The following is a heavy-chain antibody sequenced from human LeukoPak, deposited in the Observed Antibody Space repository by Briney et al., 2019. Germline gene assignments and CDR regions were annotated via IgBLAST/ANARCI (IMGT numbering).Heavy chain of an antibody. D-gene: IGHD3-3*01. CDR2: ISSSSRDI. CDR1: GFTFSSYS. Sequence: GGSLRLSCAASGFTFSSYSMNWVRQAPGKGLEWVSSISSSSRDIYYAASVKGRVTISRDHAKKSLCLQMNSLRAEATAVYYSATEPDPSAGVANYGMDVWGQGTTVTVSS. J-gene: IGHJ6*02. V-gene: IGHV3-21*01. CDR3: ATEPDPSAGVANYGMDV.